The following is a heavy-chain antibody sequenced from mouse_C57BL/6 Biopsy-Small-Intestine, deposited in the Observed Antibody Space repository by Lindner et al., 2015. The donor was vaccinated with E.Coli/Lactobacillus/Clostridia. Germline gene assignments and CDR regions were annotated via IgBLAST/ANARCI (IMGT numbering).Heavy chain of an antibody. Sequence: QLQESGEDVQPKGSLKLSCAASGFTFNTYAMHWVRQAPGRGLEWVARIRSKSSNYATYYADSVKDRFTISRDDSQSMFYLQMNTLKTEDTAMYYCVREGYGHYEWFAYWGQGTLVTVYA. CDR1: GFTFNTYA. J-gene: IGHJ3*01. CDR3: VREGYGHYEWFAY. V-gene: IGHV10-3*01. D-gene: IGHD2-1*01. CDR2: IRSKSSNYAT.